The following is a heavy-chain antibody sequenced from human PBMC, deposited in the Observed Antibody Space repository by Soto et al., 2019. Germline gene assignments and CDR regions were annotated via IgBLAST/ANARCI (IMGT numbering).Heavy chain of an antibody. Sequence: PGGSLRLSCAASGFTFSSYWMSWVRQAPGKGLEWVANIKQDGSEKYYVDSVKGRFTIARDNAKNSLYLQMNSLRAEDTAVYYCASVADTAMVFDYWGQGTLVTVSS. D-gene: IGHD5-18*01. CDR3: ASVADTAMVFDY. V-gene: IGHV3-7*01. CDR2: IKQDGSEK. CDR1: GFTFSSYW. J-gene: IGHJ4*02.